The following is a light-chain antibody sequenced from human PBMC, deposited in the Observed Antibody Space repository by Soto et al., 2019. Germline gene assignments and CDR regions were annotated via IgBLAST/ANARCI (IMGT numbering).Light chain of an antibody. Sequence: DIVMTQSPDSLAVSLGERATFNCKSSQSLLYKSNNKNYLAWYQQKPGQPPKLLIYWASTRESGVPDRFSGSGSGTDFTLTISSLKAEDVAVYYCQQYYSTPRTLGQGTKVEIK. CDR3: QQYYSTPRT. V-gene: IGKV4-1*01. J-gene: IGKJ1*01. CDR2: WAS. CDR1: QSLLYKSNNKNY.